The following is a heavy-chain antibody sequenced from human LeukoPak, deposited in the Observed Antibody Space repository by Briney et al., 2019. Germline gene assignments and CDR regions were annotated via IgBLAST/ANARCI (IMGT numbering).Heavy chain of an antibody. D-gene: IGHD2-21*01. J-gene: IGHJ6*03. CDR2: ISYDGSNK. Sequence: PGGSLRLSCAASGFTFSSYAMHWVRQAPGKGLEWVAVISYDGSNKYYADSVRGRFTISRDNSKNTLYLQMNSLRAGDTAVYYCAKGSKLLLFTRDHYMAVWGKGTTVT. CDR1: GFTFSSYA. CDR3: AKGSKLLLFTRDHYMAV. V-gene: IGHV3-30*04.